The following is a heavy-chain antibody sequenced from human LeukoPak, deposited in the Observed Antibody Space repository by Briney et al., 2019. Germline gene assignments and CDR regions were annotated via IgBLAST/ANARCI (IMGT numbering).Heavy chain of an antibody. CDR2: IYYNGDT. CDR3: VRGPYGAGISNWFDP. Sequence: PSETLPLTCSVSGDSITGYSWSWIRQTPGKGLEWIGYIYYNGDTHYNPSLNSRLSMSVDTPNKQFSLNLRSVTAADTAVYYCVRGPYGAGISNWFDPWGQGLLVTVSS. J-gene: IGHJ5*02. D-gene: IGHD3-10*01. CDR1: GDSITGYS. V-gene: IGHV4-59*01.